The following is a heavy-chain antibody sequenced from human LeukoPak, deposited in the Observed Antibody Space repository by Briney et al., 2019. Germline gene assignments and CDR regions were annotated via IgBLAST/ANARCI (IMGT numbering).Heavy chain of an antibody. D-gene: IGHD3-22*01. CDR2: VYPGDSTI. J-gene: IGHJ3*01. Sequence: GESLKISCKGSGYSFTRNWIGWLRQMPGKGLEWMGLVYPGDSTITYSPSFQGQVTISADKSISTAYLQWSSLKASDTAMYYCARGSRIFAHYDRSIYYSAFDQWGQGTMVTVSS. CDR1: GYSFTRNW. CDR3: ARGSRIFAHYDRSIYYSAFDQ. V-gene: IGHV5-51*01.